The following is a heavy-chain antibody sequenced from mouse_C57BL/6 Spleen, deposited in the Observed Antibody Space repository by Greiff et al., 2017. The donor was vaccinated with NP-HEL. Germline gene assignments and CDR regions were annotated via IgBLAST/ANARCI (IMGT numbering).Heavy chain of an antibody. D-gene: IGHD2-2*01. Sequence: QVQLQQPGAELVRPGTSVKLSCKASGYTFTSYWMHWVKQRPGQGLEWIGVIDPSDSYTNYNQKFKGKATLTVDTSSSTAYMQLSSLTSEDSAVYYCARSDGYGGGSFDDWGQGTTLTVSS. CDR1: GYTFTSYW. CDR2: IDPSDSYT. V-gene: IGHV1-59*01. J-gene: IGHJ2*01. CDR3: ARSDGYGGGSFDD.